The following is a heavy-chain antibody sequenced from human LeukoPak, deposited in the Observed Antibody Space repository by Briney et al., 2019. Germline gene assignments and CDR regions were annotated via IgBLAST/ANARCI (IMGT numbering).Heavy chain of an antibody. Sequence: GGSLRLSCAASGFTFSSYGMHWVRQAPGKGLEWVAVIWYDGSNKYYADSVKGRFTISRDNSKNTLYLQMNSLRAEDTAVYYCARDPTAMIRRVSYLDYWGQGTLVTVSS. CDR1: GFTFSSYG. V-gene: IGHV3-33*01. D-gene: IGHD3-22*01. CDR3: ARDPTAMIRRVSYLDY. J-gene: IGHJ4*02. CDR2: IWYDGSNK.